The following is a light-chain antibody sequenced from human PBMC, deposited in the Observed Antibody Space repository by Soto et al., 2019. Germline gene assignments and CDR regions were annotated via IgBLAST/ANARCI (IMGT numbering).Light chain of an antibody. CDR2: EVN. CDR1: SSDVGNYNY. J-gene: IGLJ2*01. CDR3: SAYAGSSDFVV. Sequence: QSALTQPPSASGSPGQSVTISCTGTSSDVGNYNYVSWYKQHPGKAPKLMIYEVNKRPSGVPDRFSGSKSGNTTSLTVSGLQAEDEADYFCSAYAGSSDFVVFGGGTKLTVL. V-gene: IGLV2-8*01.